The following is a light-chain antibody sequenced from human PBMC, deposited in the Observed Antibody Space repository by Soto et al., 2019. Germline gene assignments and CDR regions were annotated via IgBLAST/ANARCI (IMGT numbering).Light chain of an antibody. CDR3: QSFDSSLSGYAV. J-gene: IGLJ7*01. CDR1: SSNIGAGYD. Sequence: QPVLTQPPSVSGAPGQRVTISCTGSSSNIGAGYDVHWYQQFPGRAPKILIYGDSNRPSGVPDRFSGSKSGTSASLAITGLQAEDEADYYCQSFDSSLSGYAVFGGGTQLTVL. V-gene: IGLV1-40*01. CDR2: GDS.